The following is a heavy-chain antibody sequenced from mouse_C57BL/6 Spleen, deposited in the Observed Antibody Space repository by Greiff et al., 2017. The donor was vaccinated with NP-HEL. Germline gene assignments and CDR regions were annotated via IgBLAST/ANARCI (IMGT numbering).Heavy chain of an antibody. Sequence: QVQLQQSGAELVKPGASVKLSCKASGYTFTSYWMHWVKQRPGQGLEWIGMIHPNSGSTNYNQKFKGKATLTVDQSSSTAYMQLNSLTSEDSAVYYCAMKGTTVVAHFDYWGQGTTLTVSS. CDR2: IHPNSGST. V-gene: IGHV1-64*01. J-gene: IGHJ2*01. CDR3: AMKGTTVVAHFDY. D-gene: IGHD1-1*01. CDR1: GYTFTSYW.